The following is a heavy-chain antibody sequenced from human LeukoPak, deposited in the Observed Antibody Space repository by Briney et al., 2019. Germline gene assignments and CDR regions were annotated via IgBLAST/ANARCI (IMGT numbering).Heavy chain of an antibody. D-gene: IGHD3-22*01. J-gene: IGHJ4*02. CDR1: GFAFNKYW. Sequence: GGSLRLSCAPSGFAFNKYWMHWVRQTPGKGLVWVSRINGDGSTTSNADSVKGGFTISRDNAKNTLYLQMSSLRAEDTAVYYCATGNYYDSRGYYTFGHWGQGTLVTVSS. CDR3: ATGNYYDSRGYYTFGH. V-gene: IGHV3-74*01. CDR2: INGDGSTT.